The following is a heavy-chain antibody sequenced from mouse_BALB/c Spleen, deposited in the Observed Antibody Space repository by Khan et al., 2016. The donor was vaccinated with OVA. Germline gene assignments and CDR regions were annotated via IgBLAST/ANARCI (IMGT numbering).Heavy chain of an antibody. J-gene: IGHJ3*01. Sequence: EVELVESGGGLVQPGGSRKLSCTASGFTFSSFGMHWVRQAPEKGLEWVAYIGSDSSTIYYADTVKGRFTISRDNPKNTLLLQLTSLRSEDTAMYYYASSRYWSWFASWGQGTLVTVFA. D-gene: IGHD2-12*01. CDR1: GFTFSSFG. CDR2: IGSDSSTI. V-gene: IGHV5-17*02. CDR3: ASSRYWSWFAS.